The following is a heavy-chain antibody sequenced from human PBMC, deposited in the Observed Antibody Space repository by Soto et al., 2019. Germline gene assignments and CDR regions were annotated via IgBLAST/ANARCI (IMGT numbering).Heavy chain of an antibody. V-gene: IGHV4-31*03. J-gene: IGHJ6*02. CDR1: GDSISSGGYY. CDR3: ASVMGSSSRSYYYGMDV. D-gene: IGHD6-6*01. CDR2: IYYSGST. Sequence: PSETLSLTCTVSGDSISSGGYYWGWIRQHPGKGLEWIGYIYYSGSTYYNPSLKSRVTISVDTSKNQFSLKLSSVTAADTAVYYCASVMGSSSRSYYYGMDVWGQGTTVTVSS.